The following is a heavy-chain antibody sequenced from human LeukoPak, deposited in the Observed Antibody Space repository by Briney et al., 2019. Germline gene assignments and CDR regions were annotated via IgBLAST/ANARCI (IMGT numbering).Heavy chain of an antibody. D-gene: IGHD3-16*02. CDR2: ISYDGSDK. CDR3: ARGAVEIFGGVIANNWFDP. J-gene: IGHJ5*02. Sequence: GGSLRLSCAASGFTFDNYGMHWVRQAPGKGLEWVAIISYDGSDKYYADSVKGRFTISRDNSKNTLYLQMNSLRAEDTAVYYCARGAVEIFGGVIANNWFDPWGQGTLVTVSS. V-gene: IGHV3-30*03. CDR1: GFTFDNYG.